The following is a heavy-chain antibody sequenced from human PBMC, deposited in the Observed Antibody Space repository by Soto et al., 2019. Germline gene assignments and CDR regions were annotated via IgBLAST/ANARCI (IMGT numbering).Heavy chain of an antibody. J-gene: IGHJ4*02. Sequence: ASLKVSCKASGYTFTSYGISWVRQAPGQGLEWMGWISAYNGNTNYAQKLQGRVTMTTDTSTSTAYMELSGLRSEDTAVYYCARDLYDSSGYYLRRDYWGQGTLVTVSS. CDR2: ISAYNGNT. CDR3: ARDLYDSSGYYLRRDY. V-gene: IGHV1-18*01. CDR1: GYTFTSYG. D-gene: IGHD3-22*01.